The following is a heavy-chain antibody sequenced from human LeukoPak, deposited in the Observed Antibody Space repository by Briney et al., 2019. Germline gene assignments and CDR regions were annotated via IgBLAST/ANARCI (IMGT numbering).Heavy chain of an antibody. D-gene: IGHD2/OR15-2a*01. CDR3: AREVILRSYYYYYGLDV. CDR1: GYTFTSYV. V-gene: IGHV1-3*01. CDR2: INAGNGNT. J-gene: IGHJ6*02. Sequence: ASVKVSCKASGYTFTSYVMHWVRQAPGQRLEWMGWINAGNGNTKYSQKFQGRVTITRDTSASTAYMELSSLRSEDTAVYYCAREVILRSYYYYYGLDVWGQGTTVTVSS.